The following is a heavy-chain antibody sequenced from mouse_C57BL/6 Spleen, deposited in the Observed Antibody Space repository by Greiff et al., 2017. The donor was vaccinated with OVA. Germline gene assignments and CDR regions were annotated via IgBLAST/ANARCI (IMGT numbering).Heavy chain of an antibody. CDR3: ARDEAGPYFDY. D-gene: IGHD3-2*02. V-gene: IGHV1-80*01. Sequence: VKLQESGAELVKPGASVKISCKASGYAFSSYWMNWVKQRPGKGLEWIGQIYPGDGDTNYNGKFKGKATLTADKSSSTAYMQLSSLTSEDSAVYFCARDEAGPYFDYWGQGTTLTVSS. CDR2: IYPGDGDT. J-gene: IGHJ2*01. CDR1: GYAFSSYW.